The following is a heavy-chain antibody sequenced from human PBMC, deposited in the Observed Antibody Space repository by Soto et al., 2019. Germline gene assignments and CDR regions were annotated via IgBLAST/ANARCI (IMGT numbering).Heavy chain of an antibody. CDR1: GFTFSSYA. Sequence: GGSLRLSCAASGFTFSSYAMSWVRQTPGKGLEWVSMVSGSGGSTYYADSVKGRFTISRDNSKNTFYLQMNSLRGEDTAIYYCARRIASGGIDPRGQGTLVTVSS. V-gene: IGHV3-23*01. CDR2: VSGSGGST. D-gene: IGHD1-1*01. J-gene: IGHJ5*02. CDR3: ARRIASGGIDP.